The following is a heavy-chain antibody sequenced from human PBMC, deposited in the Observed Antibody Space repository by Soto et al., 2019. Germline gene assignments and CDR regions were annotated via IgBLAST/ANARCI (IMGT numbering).Heavy chain of an antibody. V-gene: IGHV1-69*06. CDR3: AKVKFSSSLIAYYYYGMDV. Sequence: QVQLVQSGAEVKKPGSSVKVSCKASGGTFSSYAISWVRQAPGQGLEWMGGIIPIFGTANYAQKFQGRVTITADKSTSTAYMELSSLRSEDTAVYCCAKVKFSSSLIAYYYYGMDVWGKGTTVTVSS. D-gene: IGHD6-6*01. J-gene: IGHJ6*04. CDR2: IIPIFGTA. CDR1: GGTFSSYA.